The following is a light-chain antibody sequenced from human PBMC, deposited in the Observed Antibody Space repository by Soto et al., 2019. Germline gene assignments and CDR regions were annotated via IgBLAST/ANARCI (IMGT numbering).Light chain of an antibody. CDR3: LQDYSYPLT. V-gene: IGKV1-6*01. Sequence: AIQMTQSPSSLSASVGDRVTITCRASQGIGNDLGWYQQKPGNAPKLLLYTTSNLQSGVPSRFSGSGSGTDFTLTISSLQPEDFATYYCLQDYSYPLTFGGGTKVDIK. CDR1: QGIGND. CDR2: TTS. J-gene: IGKJ4*01.